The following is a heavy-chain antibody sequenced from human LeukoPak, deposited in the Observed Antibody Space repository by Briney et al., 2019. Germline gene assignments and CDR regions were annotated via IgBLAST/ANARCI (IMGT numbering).Heavy chain of an antibody. Sequence: SQTLSLTCTVSGGSISSGDYYWSWIRQPPGKGLEWIGYIYYSGSTYYNPSLKSRVTISVDTSKNQFSLKLSSVTAADTAVYYCASALQRPSYYYYYYMDVWGKGTTVTVSS. CDR3: ASALQRPSYYYYYYMDV. CDR1: GGSISSGDYY. V-gene: IGHV4-30-4*01. J-gene: IGHJ6*03. D-gene: IGHD4-11*01. CDR2: IYYSGST.